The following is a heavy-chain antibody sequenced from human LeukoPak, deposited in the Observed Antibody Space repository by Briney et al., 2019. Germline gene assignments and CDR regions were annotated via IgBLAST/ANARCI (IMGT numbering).Heavy chain of an antibody. CDR1: GYTLTELS. V-gene: IGHV1-24*01. Sequence: ASVKVSCKVSGYTLTELSMHWVRQAPGKGLEWMGGFDPEDGETIYAQKFQGRVTMTEDTSTDTAYMELSSLRSEDTAVYYCATQAPVAVPAAYSFDYWGQGTLVTVSS. CDR3: ATQAPVAVPAAYSFDY. CDR2: FDPEDGET. J-gene: IGHJ4*02. D-gene: IGHD2-2*01.